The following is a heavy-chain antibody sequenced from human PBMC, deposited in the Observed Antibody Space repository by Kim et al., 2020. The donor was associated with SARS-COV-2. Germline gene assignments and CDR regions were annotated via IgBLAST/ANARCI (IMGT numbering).Heavy chain of an antibody. V-gene: IGHV3-30*18. CDR1: GFTFSSYG. CDR3: GKSFRSGCFEYDY. Sequence: GGSLRLSCAASGFTFSSYGMHWVRQAPGKGLEWVSVISNDGSSKYYADSVKDRFIISRDNSKNTLYLQMNRLRIEDTAVYYCGKSFRSGCFEYDYWGQGTLVTVSS. CDR2: ISNDGSSK. J-gene: IGHJ4*02. D-gene: IGHD6-19*01.